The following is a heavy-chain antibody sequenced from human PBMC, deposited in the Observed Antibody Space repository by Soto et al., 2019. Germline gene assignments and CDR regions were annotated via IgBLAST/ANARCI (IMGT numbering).Heavy chain of an antibody. CDR2: IIPIFGTA. CDR1: GGTFSSYG. J-gene: IGHJ4*02. D-gene: IGHD3-3*01. V-gene: IGHV1-69*13. CDR3: ATAFKSDTIFGVVIAVFSY. Sequence: SVKVSCKASGGTFSSYGISWVRQAPGQGLEWMGGIIPIFGTANYAQKFQGRVTITADESTSTAYMELSSLRSEDTAVYYCATAFKSDTIFGVVIAVFSYWGQGTRVTVSS.